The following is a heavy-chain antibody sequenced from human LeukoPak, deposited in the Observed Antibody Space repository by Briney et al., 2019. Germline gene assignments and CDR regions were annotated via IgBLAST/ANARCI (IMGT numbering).Heavy chain of an antibody. V-gene: IGHV4-39*01. CDR1: GGSISSSSYY. CDR2: IYYSGST. CDR3: ARPQGYQLLDFEY. D-gene: IGHD2-2*01. Sequence: SETLSLTCTVSGGSISSSSYYWGWIRQPPGKGLEGIVSIYYSGSTYYNPSLKSRVTISVDTPKNQFSLKLRFLCARDTAVYYCARPQGYQLLDFEYWGQGTLVTVSS. J-gene: IGHJ4*02.